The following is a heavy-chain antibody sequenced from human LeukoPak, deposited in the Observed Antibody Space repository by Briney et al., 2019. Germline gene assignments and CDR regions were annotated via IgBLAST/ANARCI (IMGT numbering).Heavy chain of an antibody. Sequence: SVKVSCKASGGTFSSYAISWVRQAPGQGLEWMGGIIPIFGTAYYAQKFQGRVTITADESTSTAYMELSSLRSEDTAVYYCARAYGSGSYSLLHFDYWGQGTLVTVSS. V-gene: IGHV1-69*13. CDR3: ARAYGSGSYSLLHFDY. CDR2: IIPIFGTA. D-gene: IGHD3-10*01. CDR1: GGTFSSYA. J-gene: IGHJ4*02.